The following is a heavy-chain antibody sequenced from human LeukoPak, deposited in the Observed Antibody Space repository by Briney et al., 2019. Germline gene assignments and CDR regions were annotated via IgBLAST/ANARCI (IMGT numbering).Heavy chain of an antibody. V-gene: IGHV3-48*01. J-gene: IGHJ4*02. CDR1: GFTFSSYS. D-gene: IGHD3-22*01. Sequence: GGSLRLSCAASGFTFSSYSMNWVRQAPGKGLEWVSYISSSSSTIYYADSVKGRFTISRDNAKNTLYLQMNSLRAEDTAVYYCAKDWGYYYDSSGYYFRWSYFDYWGQGTLVTVSS. CDR2: ISSSSSTI. CDR3: AKDWGYYYDSSGYYFRWSYFDY.